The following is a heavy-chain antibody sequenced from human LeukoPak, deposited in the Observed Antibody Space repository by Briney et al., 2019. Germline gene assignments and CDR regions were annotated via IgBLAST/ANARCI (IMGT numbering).Heavy chain of an antibody. CDR1: GFTFSSYG. Sequence: GGSPRLSCAASGFTFSSYGMHWVRQAPGKGLEWVAVIWYDGSNKYYADSVKGRFTISRDNSKNTLYLQMNSLRAEDTAVYYCAGGYSYPYYFDYWGQGTLVTVSS. D-gene: IGHD5-18*01. CDR3: AGGYSYPYYFDY. J-gene: IGHJ4*02. CDR2: IWYDGSNK. V-gene: IGHV3-33*08.